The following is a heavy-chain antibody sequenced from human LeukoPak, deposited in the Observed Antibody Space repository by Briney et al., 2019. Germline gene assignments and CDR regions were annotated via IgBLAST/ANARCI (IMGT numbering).Heavy chain of an antibody. Sequence: GGSLRLSCAASGFTLSDYYMNWIRQAPGKGLEWVSYIYRSGSYTNYADSVKGRFTISRDNAKNSLYLQMNSLRAEDTGVYYCARALTVGPFFFHYWGQGTLVTVSS. D-gene: IGHD4-23*01. CDR3: ARALTVGPFFFHY. V-gene: IGHV3-11*06. CDR2: IYRSGSYT. CDR1: GFTLSDYY. J-gene: IGHJ4*02.